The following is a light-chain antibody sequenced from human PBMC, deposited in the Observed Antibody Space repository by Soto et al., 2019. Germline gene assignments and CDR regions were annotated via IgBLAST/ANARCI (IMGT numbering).Light chain of an antibody. Sequence: DMEMTQSPSSLSASVGDRVTITCRASQSISNYLNWYQHKPGKVPKLLIYAASSLQSGVPTRFSGSVSGTDFTLTINSLQPEDFATYYGQQSYGTPLTFGGGTKIEIK. CDR3: QQSYGTPLT. V-gene: IGKV1-39*01. J-gene: IGKJ4*01. CDR2: AAS. CDR1: QSISNY.